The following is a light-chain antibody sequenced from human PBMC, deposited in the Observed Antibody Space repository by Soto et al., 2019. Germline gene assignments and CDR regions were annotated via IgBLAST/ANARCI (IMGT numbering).Light chain of an antibody. CDR3: MQSPQSPFT. Sequence: EIVMTQSPLSLPVTPGEPASISCRSSQSLLQRIGYKCLEWYLQNPGQSPQLLIYMGSNRASVDPDRFSGSGSGTDFTMKISIVEAEDVEVCSCMQSPQSPFTFGQGTKVEFK. V-gene: IGKV2-28*01. J-gene: IGKJ1*01. CDR1: QSLLQRIGYKC. CDR2: MGS.